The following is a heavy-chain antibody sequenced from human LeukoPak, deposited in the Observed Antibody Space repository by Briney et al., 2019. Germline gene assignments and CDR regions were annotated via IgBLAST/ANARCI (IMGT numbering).Heavy chain of an antibody. CDR3: ARGSGWPFGGWFDP. CDR1: GGSIGSYY. Sequence: SETLSLTCTVSGGSIGSYYWSWIRQPPGKGLEWIGYIYYSGSINYNPSLKSRVTISVDTSKNQFSLKLSSVTAADTAVYYCARGSGWPFGGWFDPWGQGTLVTVSS. CDR2: IYYSGSI. D-gene: IGHD6-19*01. V-gene: IGHV4-59*01. J-gene: IGHJ5*02.